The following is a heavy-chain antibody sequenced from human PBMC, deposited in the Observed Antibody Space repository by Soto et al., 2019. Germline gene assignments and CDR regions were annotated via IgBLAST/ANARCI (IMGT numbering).Heavy chain of an antibody. D-gene: IGHD7-27*01. CDR1: GYTFSSYA. CDR3: ARDTGDGTFDF. Sequence: GASVKVSCKASGYTFSSYAMHWVRQAPGQRLECMGWINAGYGNTKSSQKFQDRVTISRXTXXSXXXMXLXXLRXADTAVYYCARDTGDGTFDFWGQGTLVTVSS. V-gene: IGHV1-3*01. J-gene: IGHJ4*02. CDR2: INAGYGNT.